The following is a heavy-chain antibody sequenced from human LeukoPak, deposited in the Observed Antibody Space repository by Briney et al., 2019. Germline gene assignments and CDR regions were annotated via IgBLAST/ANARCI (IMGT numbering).Heavy chain of an antibody. CDR1: GFTFDDYA. CDR3: AKGYHYYDSSGYSGVGYFDY. J-gene: IGHJ4*02. V-gene: IGHV3-9*01. D-gene: IGHD3-22*01. CDR2: ISWNSGSI. Sequence: GGSLRLSCAASGFTFDDYAMHWVRQAPGKGLEWFSGISWNSGSIGYADSVKGRFTISRDNAKNSLYLQMNSLRAEDTALYYCAKGYHYYDSSGYSGVGYFDYWGQGTLVTVSS.